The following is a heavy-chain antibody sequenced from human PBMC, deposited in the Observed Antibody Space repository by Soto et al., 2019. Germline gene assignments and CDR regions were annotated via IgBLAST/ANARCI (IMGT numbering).Heavy chain of an antibody. CDR2: TYYRSKWYN. CDR1: GDSVSSNSAA. J-gene: IGHJ6*02. D-gene: IGHD3-10*01. Sequence: PSQTLSLTYAISGDSVSSNSAAWNWIRQSPSRGLEWLGRTYYRSKWYNDYAVSVKSRITINPDTSKNQFSLQLNSVTPEDTAVYYCARDRMVRGVTHYCYYGMDVWGQGTTVTVSS. CDR3: ARDRMVRGVTHYCYYGMDV. V-gene: IGHV6-1*01.